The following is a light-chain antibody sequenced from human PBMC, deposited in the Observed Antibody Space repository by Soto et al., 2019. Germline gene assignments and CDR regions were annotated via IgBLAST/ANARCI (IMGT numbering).Light chain of an antibody. V-gene: IGKV3-20*01. J-gene: IGKJ2*01. CDR2: GAS. CDR3: QQYGGSPRT. CDR1: QNIGISY. Sequence: EIVLTQSPGTLSLSPGERATLSCRASQNIGISYLAWYQQKPGQAPRLLIFGASNRATGIPDRFSGSGSGTDFTLTISRLEPEDFAVYYCQQYGGSPRTFGQGTKLEIK.